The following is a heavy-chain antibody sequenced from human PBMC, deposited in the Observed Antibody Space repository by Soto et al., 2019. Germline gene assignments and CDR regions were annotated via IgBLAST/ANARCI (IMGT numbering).Heavy chain of an antibody. V-gene: IGHV1-69*02. CDR2: IIPILGIA. Sequence: SVKVSCKASGGTFSSYTISWVRQAPGQGLEWMGRIIPILGIANYAQKFQGRVTITADESTSTAYMELSSLRSEDTAVYYCARRQGGSSWYGSYYYGMDVWGQGTTVTVSS. CDR1: GGTFSSYT. J-gene: IGHJ6*02. CDR3: ARRQGGSSWYGSYYYGMDV. D-gene: IGHD6-13*01.